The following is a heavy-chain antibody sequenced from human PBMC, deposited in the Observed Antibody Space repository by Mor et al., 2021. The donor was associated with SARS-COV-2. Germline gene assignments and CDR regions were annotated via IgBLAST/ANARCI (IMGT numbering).Heavy chain of an antibody. CDR2: SSTI. Sequence: SSTIYYANSVKGRFTISRDNAKKSLYLQMNSLRAEDTAVYYCARAGNNDVGSESYYKNRRDNDFWGQGTLVTVSS. CDR3: ARAGNNDVGSESYYKNRRDNDF. V-gene: IGHV3-48*04. J-gene: IGHJ4*02. D-gene: IGHD3-10*01.